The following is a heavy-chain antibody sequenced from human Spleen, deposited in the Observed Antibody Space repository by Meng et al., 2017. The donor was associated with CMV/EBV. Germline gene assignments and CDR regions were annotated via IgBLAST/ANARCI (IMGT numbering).Heavy chain of an antibody. D-gene: IGHD4-23*01. CDR3: TRAKSGNPFDF. V-gene: IGHV3-74*01. J-gene: IGHJ4*02. CDR2: INSDGSST. CDR1: GFTFSSSW. Sequence: GESLKISCAASGFTFSSSWMHWVRQGPGKGLAWVSRINSDGSSTTYADSVKGRFTISRDNAKNTLYLQMNSLRAEDTAVYYCTRAKSGNPFDFWGQGTLVTVSS.